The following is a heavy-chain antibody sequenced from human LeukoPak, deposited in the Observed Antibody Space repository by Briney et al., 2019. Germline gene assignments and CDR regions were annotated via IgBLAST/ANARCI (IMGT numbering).Heavy chain of an antibody. CDR2: IYTSGST. CDR1: GGSISSGSYY. D-gene: IGHD2-2*02. CDR3: ARVKAIGYCSSTSCYSHYYYYMDV. J-gene: IGHJ6*03. Sequence: SETLSLTCTVSGGSISSGSYYWSWTRQPAGKGLEWIGRIYTSGSTNYNPSLKSRVTISVDTSKNQFSLKLSSVTAADTAVYYCARVKAIGYCSSTSCYSHYYYYMDVWGKGTTVTVSS. V-gene: IGHV4-61*02.